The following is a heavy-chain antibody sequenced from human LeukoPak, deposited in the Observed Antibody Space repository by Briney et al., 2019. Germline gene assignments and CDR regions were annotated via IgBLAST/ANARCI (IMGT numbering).Heavy chain of an antibody. J-gene: IGHJ6*02. CDR3: AREVPPTSYSSSSPPSGMDV. CDR1: GGSISSYY. Sequence: PSETLSLTCTVSGGSISSYYWSWIRQPPGKGLEWIGYIHYSGGITYYNPSLKSRVTISVDTSKNQFSLKLSSVTAADTAVYYCAREVPPTSYSSSSPPSGMDVWGQGTTVTVSS. V-gene: IGHV4-59*01. D-gene: IGHD6-13*01. CDR2: IHYSGGIT.